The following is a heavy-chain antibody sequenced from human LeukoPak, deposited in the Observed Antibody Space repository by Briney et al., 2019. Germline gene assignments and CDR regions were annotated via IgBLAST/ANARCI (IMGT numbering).Heavy chain of an antibody. CDR2: INPNSGGT. CDR3: ARTYTVIMPFDY. Sequence: VASVKVSCKASGYTFTGYSMHWVRQAPGQGLEWMGWINPNSGGTNYAQKFQGRVTMTRDTSISTAYMELSRLRSDDTAVYYCARTYTVIMPFDYWSQGTLVTVSS. CDR1: GYTFTGYS. J-gene: IGHJ4*02. V-gene: IGHV1-2*02. D-gene: IGHD4-17*01.